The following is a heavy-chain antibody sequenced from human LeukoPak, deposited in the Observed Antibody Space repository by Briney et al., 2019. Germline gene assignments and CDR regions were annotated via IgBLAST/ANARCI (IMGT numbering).Heavy chain of an antibody. CDR1: GYTLTDLS. J-gene: IGHJ4*02. CDR2: VNPDDGET. V-gene: IGHV1-24*01. Sequence: ASVKVSCKASGYTLTDLSMNWVRQAPGEGLEWMGGVNPDDGETIYAQKFQGRVTMTEDTSTNTAYMELSSLRSEDTAAYYCAREGRGYDILSGYFFGYFDYWGQGTLVTVSS. CDR3: AREGRGYDILSGYFFGYFDY. D-gene: IGHD3-9*01.